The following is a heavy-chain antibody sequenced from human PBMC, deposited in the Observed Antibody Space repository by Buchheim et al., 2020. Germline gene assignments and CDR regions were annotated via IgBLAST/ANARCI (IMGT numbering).Heavy chain of an antibody. CDR2: IYYSGST. CDR3: ARASGYCTNGVCYQPLDY. CDR1: GGSISSYY. D-gene: IGHD2-8*01. J-gene: IGHJ4*02. V-gene: IGHV4-59*01. Sequence: QVQLQESGPGLVKPSETLSLTCTVSGGSISSYYWSWIRQPPGKGLEWIGYIYYSGSTNYNPSLKSRVNISVDTSKNQFYLKLSSVTAADTAVYYCARASGYCTNGVCYQPLDYWGQGTL.